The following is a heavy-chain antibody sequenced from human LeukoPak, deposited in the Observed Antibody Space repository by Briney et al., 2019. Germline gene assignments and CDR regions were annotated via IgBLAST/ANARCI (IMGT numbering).Heavy chain of an antibody. CDR3: ARSVQLWSPYGMDV. V-gene: IGHV4-59*08. J-gene: IGHJ6*02. CDR1: GGSISSYY. CDR2: IYYSGST. Sequence: SETLSLTCTDSGGSISSYYWSWIRQPPGKGLEWIGYIYYSGSTNYNPSLKSRVTISVDTSKNQFSLKLSSVTAADTAVYYCARSVQLWSPYGMDVWGQGTTVTVSS. D-gene: IGHD5-18*01.